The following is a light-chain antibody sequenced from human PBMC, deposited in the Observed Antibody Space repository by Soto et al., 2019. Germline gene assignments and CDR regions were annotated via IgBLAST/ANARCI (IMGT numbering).Light chain of an antibody. Sequence: DIQMTQSPSSLSASVGDRVSITCRASQSISTHLSWYQQKPGKAPKLLIYAASSLQSWVPSRFTGSGSGTDFTLTISSLQXXXXATYYCQQSYTSWWTFGQGTKVEIK. V-gene: IGKV1-39*01. CDR3: QQSYTSWWT. CDR1: QSISTH. J-gene: IGKJ1*01. CDR2: AAS.